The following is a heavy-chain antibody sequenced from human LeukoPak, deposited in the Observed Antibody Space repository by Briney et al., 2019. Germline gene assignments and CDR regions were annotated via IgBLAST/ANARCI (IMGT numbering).Heavy chain of an antibody. CDR1: GGSISSYY. D-gene: IGHD3-10*01. Sequence: SETLSLTCTVSGGSISSYYWSWIRQPPGKGLEWIGYIYYSGSTKYNPSLKSRVTISVDTSKNQFSLKLSSVTAAATAVYYCARSSNYYGMDVWGQGTTVTVSS. V-gene: IGHV4-59*01. J-gene: IGHJ6*02. CDR3: ARSSNYYGMDV. CDR2: IYYSGST.